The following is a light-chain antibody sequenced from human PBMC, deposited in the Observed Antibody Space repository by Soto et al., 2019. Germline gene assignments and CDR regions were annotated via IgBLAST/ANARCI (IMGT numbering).Light chain of an antibody. CDR3: NSYTSGSTHVV. J-gene: IGLJ2*01. CDR2: DVS. Sequence: QSVLTQPASVSGSPGQSITISCIGTSSDVGGYNYVSWYQQHPGKAPKLMIYDVSNRPSGVSNRFSGSKSGNTASLTISGLQAEDEADYYCNSYTSGSTHVVFGGGTKLTVL. CDR1: SSDVGGYNY. V-gene: IGLV2-14*03.